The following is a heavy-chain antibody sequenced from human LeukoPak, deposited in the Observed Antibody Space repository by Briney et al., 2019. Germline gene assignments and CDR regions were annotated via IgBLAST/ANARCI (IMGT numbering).Heavy chain of an antibody. J-gene: IGHJ4*02. CDR1: GFTFSSYS. V-gene: IGHV3-21*01. D-gene: IGHD3-22*01. CDR3: ARGGGHHSRGGRPYYYDSSGYSYTFDY. CDR2: ISSSSSYI. Sequence: GGSLRLSCAASGFTFSSYSMNWVRQAPGKGLEWVSSISSSSSYIYYADSVKGRFTISRDNAKNSLCLQMNSLRAEDTAVYYCARGGGHHSRGGRPYYYDSSGYSYTFDYWARGTLVTVSS.